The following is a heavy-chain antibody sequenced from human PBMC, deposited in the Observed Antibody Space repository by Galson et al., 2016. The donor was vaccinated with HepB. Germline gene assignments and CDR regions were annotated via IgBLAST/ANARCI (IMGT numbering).Heavy chain of an antibody. CDR1: GDSVSSNSAA. V-gene: IGHV6-1*01. Sequence: CAISGDSVSSNSAAWNWIRQSPTRGLEWLGRTYYRSKWYYDYAVSLKSRMTIKPDTSKNQLSLQLNSVTPEDTAEYYCTRESSTRTGWFDPWGQGTLVTVSS. CDR3: TRESSTRTGWFDP. J-gene: IGHJ5*02. D-gene: IGHD1-14*01. CDR2: TYYRSKWYY.